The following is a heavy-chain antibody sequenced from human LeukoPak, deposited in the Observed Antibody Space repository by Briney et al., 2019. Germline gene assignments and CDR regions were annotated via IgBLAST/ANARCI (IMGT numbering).Heavy chain of an antibody. D-gene: IGHD2-21*02. CDR2: IIPILGIA. V-gene: IGHV1-69*04. J-gene: IGHJ4*02. CDR3: ARGLAYCGGDCPFDY. Sequence: ASVKVSCKASGGTFSSYAIRWVRQAPGQGLEWMGRIIPILGIANYAQKFQGRVTITADKSTSTAYMELSSLRSEDTAVYYCARGLAYCGGDCPFDYWGQGTLVTVSS. CDR1: GGTFSSYA.